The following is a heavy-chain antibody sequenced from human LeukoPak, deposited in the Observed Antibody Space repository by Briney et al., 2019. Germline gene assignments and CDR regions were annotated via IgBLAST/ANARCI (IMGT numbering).Heavy chain of an antibody. CDR1: GFTFSSYG. CDR2: ISDSSFYI. J-gene: IGHJ4*02. V-gene: IGHV3-21*01. D-gene: IGHD2-2*01. CDR3: ANHFACGSTSCPPFDY. Sequence: KSGGSLRLSCAASGFTFSSYGMHWVRQAPGKGLEWVSSISDSSFYIYYADSVEGRFTISRDNAKNSLYLQMNSLRAEDTGVYYCANHFACGSTSCPPFDYWGQGTLVTVSA.